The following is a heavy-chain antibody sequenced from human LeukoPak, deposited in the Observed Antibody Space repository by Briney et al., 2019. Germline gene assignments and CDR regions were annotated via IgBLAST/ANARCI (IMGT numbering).Heavy chain of an antibody. Sequence: GSLRLSCAASGFTVTNAWMSWVRQPPGKGLEWIGEINHSGSTNYNPSLKSRVTISVDTSKNQFSLKLSSVTAADTAVYYCARQRITFGGVIVNFDYWGQGTLVTVSS. CDR2: INHSGST. CDR1: GFTVTNAW. J-gene: IGHJ4*02. D-gene: IGHD3-16*02. V-gene: IGHV4-4*02. CDR3: ARQRITFGGVIVNFDY.